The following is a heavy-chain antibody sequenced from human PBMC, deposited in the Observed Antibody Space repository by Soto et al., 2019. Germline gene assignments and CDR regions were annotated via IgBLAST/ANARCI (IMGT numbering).Heavy chain of an antibody. CDR2: ISSSSNYI. V-gene: IGHV3-21*01. CDR1: GFTFSSYS. J-gene: IGHJ3*02. D-gene: IGHD2-15*01. CDR3: ARDLVGDCYAFDI. Sequence: GGSLRLSCAASGFTFSSYSMNWVRQAPGKGLEWVSSISSSSNYIYYADSLKGRVTISRDNDNDSLYLQMNSLRAEATAVYVCARDLVGDCYAFDIWGQGTLVTVSS.